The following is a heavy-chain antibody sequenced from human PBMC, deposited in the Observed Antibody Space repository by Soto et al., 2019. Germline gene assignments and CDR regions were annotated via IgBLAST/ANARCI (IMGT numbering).Heavy chain of an antibody. V-gene: IGHV3-33*01. Sequence: GGSLRLSCAASGFTFSSYGMHWVRQAPGKGLEWVAVIWYDGSNKYYADSVKGRFTISRDNSKNTLYLQMNSLRAEDTAVYYWARVLIVVVPAAPSFYYYGMDVWGQGTTVTVSS. D-gene: IGHD2-2*01. J-gene: IGHJ6*02. CDR3: ARVLIVVVPAAPSFYYYGMDV. CDR1: GFTFSSYG. CDR2: IWYDGSNK.